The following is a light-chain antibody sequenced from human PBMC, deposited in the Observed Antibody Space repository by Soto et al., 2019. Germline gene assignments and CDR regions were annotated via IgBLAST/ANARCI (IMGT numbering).Light chain of an antibody. CDR2: DNN. Sequence: QSVLTQSPSVSAAPGQTVTISCSGSSSNIGNNYVSWYQQRPGTAPKLLIYDNNKRPSGIPDRFSGSKSGTSGTLDITGLQTVDEAEYYCATWDGSLPLEVFGGGTKLTVL. J-gene: IGLJ2*01. CDR3: ATWDGSLPLEV. V-gene: IGLV1-51*01. CDR1: SSNIGNNY.